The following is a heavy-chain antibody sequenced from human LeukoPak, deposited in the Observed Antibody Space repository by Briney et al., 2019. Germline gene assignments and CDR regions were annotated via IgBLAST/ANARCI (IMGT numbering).Heavy chain of an antibody. Sequence: ASVKVSCKASGYTFTSYGISWVRQAPGQGLEWMGWISAYNGNTNYAQKLQGRVTMTTDTSTSTAYMELRSLRSDDTAVYYCARDSGLWVQLEDAFDIWGQGTMVTVSS. CDR2: ISAYNGNT. CDR1: GYTFTSYG. D-gene: IGHD5-24*01. J-gene: IGHJ3*02. V-gene: IGHV1-18*01. CDR3: ARDSGLWVQLEDAFDI.